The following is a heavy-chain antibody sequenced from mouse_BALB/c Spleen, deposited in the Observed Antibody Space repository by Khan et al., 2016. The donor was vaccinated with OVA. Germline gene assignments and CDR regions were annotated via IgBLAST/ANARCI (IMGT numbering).Heavy chain of an antibody. D-gene: IGHD3-1*01. Sequence: QVHVKQSGAELVKPGASVKMSCKASGYTFTSYTMHWVKQRPGQGLEWIGYINPSSGYTKYNQKFKDKATLTADKSSSTAYMQLSSLTTEDSAVDYWARKSTRASYWGQGTTLTVSS. V-gene: IGHV1-4*01. CDR1: GYTFTSYT. J-gene: IGHJ2*01. CDR2: INPSSGYT. CDR3: ARKSTRASY.